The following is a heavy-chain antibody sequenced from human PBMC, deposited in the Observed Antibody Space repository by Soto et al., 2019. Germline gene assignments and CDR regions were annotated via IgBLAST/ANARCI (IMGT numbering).Heavy chain of an antibody. V-gene: IGHV1-8*01. CDR3: AGEMTSRGMAV. CDR1: GYTFTSYD. CDR2: MNPNSGNT. D-gene: IGHD3-10*01. J-gene: IGHJ6*02. Sequence: QVQLVQSGAEVKKPGASVKVSCKASGYTFTSYDINWVRQATGQGLEWMGWMNPNSGNTGYAQKFQGRVTMTRNTYIATAYLEVSSVRSEDRAMYYCAGEMTSRGMAVGGQGTTSTGSS.